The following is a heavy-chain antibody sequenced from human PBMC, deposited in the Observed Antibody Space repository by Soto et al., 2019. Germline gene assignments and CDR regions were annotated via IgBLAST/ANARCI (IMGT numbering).Heavy chain of an antibody. J-gene: IGHJ4*02. Sequence: QVQLVQSGAEVKKPGSSVKVSCKASGGTFSSYTISWVRQAPGQGLEWMGRIIPILGIANYAQKFQGRVTITADKSTSTAYMELSSLRSEDTAMYYCARDLNGDYVGYWGQGTLVTVSS. V-gene: IGHV1-69*08. CDR2: IIPILGIA. D-gene: IGHD4-17*01. CDR3: ARDLNGDYVGY. CDR1: GGTFSSYT.